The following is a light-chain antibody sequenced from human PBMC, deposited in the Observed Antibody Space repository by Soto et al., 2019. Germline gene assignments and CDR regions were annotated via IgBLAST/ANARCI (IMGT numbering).Light chain of an antibody. V-gene: IGKV1-27*01. J-gene: IGKJ3*01. Sequence: DIQMTQSPSSLSASVEDRVTITCRASQGIGNSLAWYQQQPGKAPKLLIFAASTLQSGVPSRFSGSGSGTDFTLTISNLQPEDVATYYCHSYNSAPLTFGPGTKVDIK. CDR2: AAS. CDR1: QGIGNS. CDR3: HSYNSAPLT.